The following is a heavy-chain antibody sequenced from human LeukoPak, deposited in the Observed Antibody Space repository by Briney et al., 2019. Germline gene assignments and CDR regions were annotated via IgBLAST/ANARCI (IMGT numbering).Heavy chain of an antibody. V-gene: IGHV3-7*01. Sequence: GGSLRLSCAVSGFACSSCWMNWVRQAPGKGLEWVATVNEDGTAKFYVDSVKGRFTIFRDNTRSSLDLQMNSLTVEDTAMYYCEAPATAWGQGTLVTVSS. CDR1: GFACSSCW. CDR3: EAPATA. CDR2: VNEDGTAK. J-gene: IGHJ5*02.